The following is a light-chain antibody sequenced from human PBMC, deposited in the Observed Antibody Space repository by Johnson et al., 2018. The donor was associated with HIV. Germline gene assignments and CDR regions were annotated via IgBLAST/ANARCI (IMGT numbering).Light chain of an antibody. V-gene: IGLV1-51*01. CDR2: DNN. J-gene: IGLJ1*01. Sequence: QSVLTQPPSVSAAPGQKVTISCSGSSSNIGNNYVSWYQQLPGTAPKLLIYDNNKRPSGIPDRFSGSKSGTSATLGITGLQTGDAADYYCGTWDSSLSEGGVFGTVTKVTVL. CDR3: GTWDSSLSEGGV. CDR1: SSNIGNNY.